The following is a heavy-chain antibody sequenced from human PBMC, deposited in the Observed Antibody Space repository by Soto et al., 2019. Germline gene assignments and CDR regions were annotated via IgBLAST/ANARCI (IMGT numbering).Heavy chain of an antibody. CDR3: ARVDNSTVATFDP. Sequence: SETLSLTCTVSGGSISSSSYYWGWIRQPPGKGLEWIGSIYYSGSTYYNPSLKSRVTISVDTSKNQFSLKLSSVTAADTAVYYCARVDNSTVATFDPWGQGTLVTVSA. V-gene: IGHV4-39*01. D-gene: IGHD6-13*01. CDR1: GGSISSSSYY. J-gene: IGHJ5*02. CDR2: IYYSGST.